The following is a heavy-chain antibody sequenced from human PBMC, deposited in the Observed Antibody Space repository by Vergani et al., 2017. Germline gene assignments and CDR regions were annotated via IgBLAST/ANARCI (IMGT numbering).Heavy chain of an antibody. Sequence: EVQLLESGGGLVQPGGSLRLSCAASGFTFSSYAMSWVRQAPGKGLEWVSAISSSSGYIYYADSVKGRFTISRDNAKNSLYLQMNSLRAEDTAVYYCAREGGYDYYCYMDVWGKGTTVTVSS. CDR3: AREGGYDYYCYMDV. D-gene: IGHD5-12*01. CDR2: ISSSSGYI. CDR1: GFTFSSYA. J-gene: IGHJ6*03. V-gene: IGHV3-21*01.